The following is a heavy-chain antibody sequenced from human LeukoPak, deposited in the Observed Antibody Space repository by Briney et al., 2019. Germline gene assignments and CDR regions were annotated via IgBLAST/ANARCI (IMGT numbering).Heavy chain of an antibody. CDR3: ARATFWSGYQRDSWYMDI. D-gene: IGHD3-3*01. CDR2: IYSADNT. J-gene: IGHJ6*03. Sequence: GGSLRLSCAASGFTVSSNYMSWVRQAPGKGLEWVSVIYSADNTYYADSVKGRFTISRDNSKSTLYLQMNSLRAEDTAVYYCARATFWSGYQRDSWYMDIWGKGTTVTVSS. CDR1: GFTVSSNY. V-gene: IGHV3-66*02.